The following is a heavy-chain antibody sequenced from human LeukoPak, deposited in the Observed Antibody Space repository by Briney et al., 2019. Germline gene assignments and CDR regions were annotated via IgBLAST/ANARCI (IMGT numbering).Heavy chain of an antibody. J-gene: IGHJ2*01. D-gene: IGHD2-21*02. CDR2: INPSGGST. CDR3: GRVNCGGDCQSWYFDL. Sequence: ASVKVSCKASAYTFASHYMHWVRQAPGQGLEWMGIINPSGGSTTYAQKFQGRVTMTRDTSTSTVYMELSSLRSEDTAVYYCGRVNCGGDCQSWYFDLWGRGTLVTASA. V-gene: IGHV1-46*01. CDR1: AYTFASHY.